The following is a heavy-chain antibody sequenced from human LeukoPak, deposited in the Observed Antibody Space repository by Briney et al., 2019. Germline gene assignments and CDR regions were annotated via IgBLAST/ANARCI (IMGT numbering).Heavy chain of an antibody. D-gene: IGHD1-26*01. Sequence: SQTLSLTCGVSGASISSGGDSWSWIRQPPGKGLEWIGYIYHGGSTYYNPSLKSRVTISVDSSKNQFSLRLSSVTAADTAMYYCARGGLGVGAIRIDCWGRGTLVTVSS. V-gene: IGHV4-30-2*01. CDR1: GASISSGGDS. CDR3: ARGGLGVGAIRIDC. CDR2: IYHGGST. J-gene: IGHJ4*02.